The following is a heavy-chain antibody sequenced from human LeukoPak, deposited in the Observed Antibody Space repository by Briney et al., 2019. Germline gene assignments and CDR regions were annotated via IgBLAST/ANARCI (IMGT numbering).Heavy chain of an antibody. D-gene: IGHD3-22*01. Sequence: SETLSLTCTVSGGSISSYYWGWIRQPPGKGLEWIGSIYYSGSTYYNPSLKSRVTISVDTSKNQFSLKLSSVTAADTAVYYCARYYYDSSGHYYFDYWGRGTLVTVSS. CDR2: IYYSGST. V-gene: IGHV4-39*07. J-gene: IGHJ4*02. CDR3: ARYYYDSSGHYYFDY. CDR1: GGSISSYY.